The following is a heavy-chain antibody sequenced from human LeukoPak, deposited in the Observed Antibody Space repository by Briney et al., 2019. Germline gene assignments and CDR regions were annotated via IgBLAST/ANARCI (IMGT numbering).Heavy chain of an antibody. CDR2: IKQDESEK. CDR1: GFTFSSYW. V-gene: IGHV3-7*01. D-gene: IGHD1-1*01. Sequence: GGSLRLSCAASGFTFSSYWMSWVRQAPGKGLEWVANIKQDESEKYYVDSVEGRFTISRDNAKNSLYLQMNSLRAEDTAVYYCARDKIEGPTKLDYWGQGILVTVSS. J-gene: IGHJ4*02. CDR3: ARDKIEGPTKLDY.